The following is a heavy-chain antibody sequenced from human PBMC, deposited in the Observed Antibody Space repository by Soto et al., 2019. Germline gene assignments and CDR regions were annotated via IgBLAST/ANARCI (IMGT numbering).Heavy chain of an antibody. D-gene: IGHD6-19*01. V-gene: IGHV1-18*01. CDR1: GYTFTSYG. J-gene: IGHJ2*01. CDR3: ASDGLGRGWAHPSYFDL. Sequence: QVQLVQSGAEVKKPGASVKVSCKASGYTFTSYGISWVRQAPEQGLEWTGWISAYNGNTNYAQKLQGRVTMTTDTSTSTAYMELRSLRSDDTAVYYCASDGLGRGWAHPSYFDLWGRGTLVTVSS. CDR2: ISAYNGNT.